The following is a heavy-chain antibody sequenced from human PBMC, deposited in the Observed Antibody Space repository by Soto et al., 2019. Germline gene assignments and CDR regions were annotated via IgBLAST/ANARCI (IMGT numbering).Heavy chain of an antibody. V-gene: IGHV3-74*01. J-gene: IGHJ4*02. Sequence: EVQLVESGGALVQPGGSLRLSCAASGFTFSSYWMHWVRQVPGEGLVWVSRIKTDGSSTSYADSVKGRFTISRDNAKNTMYLPMNSLGAEDTAVYYCARVGVGHYEFDYWGQGTLVTVSS. CDR1: GFTFSSYW. CDR3: ARVGVGHYEFDY. CDR2: IKTDGSST. D-gene: IGHD3-16*01.